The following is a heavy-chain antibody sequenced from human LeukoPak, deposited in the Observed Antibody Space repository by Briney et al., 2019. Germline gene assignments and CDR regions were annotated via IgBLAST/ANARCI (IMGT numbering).Heavy chain of an antibody. Sequence: SESLSLTCTVSGGSISSSSYYWGWIRQPPGKGLEWIGSIYYSGSTYYNPSLKSRVTISVDTSKNQFSLKLSSVTAADTAVYCCVFLLRFLESPFFSASIDAFDIWGQGTMVTVSS. CDR1: GGSISSSSYY. J-gene: IGHJ3*02. D-gene: IGHD3-3*01. V-gene: IGHV4-39*01. CDR3: VFLLRFLESPFFSASIDAFDI. CDR2: IYYSGST.